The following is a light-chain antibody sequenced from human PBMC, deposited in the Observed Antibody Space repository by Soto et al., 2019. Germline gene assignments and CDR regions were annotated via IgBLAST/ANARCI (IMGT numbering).Light chain of an antibody. Sequence: EILMTQSPATLCVSPGERVTLSCRASQSVGSNLAWYQQTPGQAPRLLIYDASNRANGIPARFSGSGSGTDFTLTISSLEPEDFAFYYCQQRSNWPPWTFGQGTKVDI. CDR3: QQRSNWPPWT. CDR2: DAS. CDR1: QSVGSN. V-gene: IGKV3-11*01. J-gene: IGKJ1*01.